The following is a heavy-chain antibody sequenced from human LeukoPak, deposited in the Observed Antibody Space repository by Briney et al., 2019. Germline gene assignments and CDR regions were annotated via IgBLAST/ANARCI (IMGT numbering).Heavy chain of an antibody. CDR3: ATITLVRGVTRFNEYFQH. J-gene: IGHJ1*01. CDR1: GYTFTDYF. V-gene: IGHV1-2*02. D-gene: IGHD3-10*01. Sequence: ASVKVSCKASGYTFTDYFIQWVRQAPGQGPEWMGWIIADSGGANYAQKFQGRVTMTRDTSISTAYMELSRLRSDDTAVYYCATITLVRGVTRFNEYFQHWGQGTLVTVSS. CDR2: IIADSGGA.